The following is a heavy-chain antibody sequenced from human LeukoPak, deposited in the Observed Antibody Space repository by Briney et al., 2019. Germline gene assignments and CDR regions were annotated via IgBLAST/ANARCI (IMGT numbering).Heavy chain of an antibody. Sequence: SETLSLTCTVSGGSISSYYWSWIRQPPGKGLEWIGEINHSGSTNYNPSLKSRVTISVDTSKNQFSLKLSSVTAADTAVYYCARGVWATVTLGRCFDYWGQGTLVTVSS. CDR3: ARGVWATVTLGRCFDY. V-gene: IGHV4-34*01. J-gene: IGHJ4*02. CDR1: GGSISSYY. CDR2: INHSGST. D-gene: IGHD4-17*01.